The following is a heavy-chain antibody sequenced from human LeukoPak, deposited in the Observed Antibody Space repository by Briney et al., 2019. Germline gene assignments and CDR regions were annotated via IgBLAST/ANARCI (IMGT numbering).Heavy chain of an antibody. D-gene: IGHD6-13*01. V-gene: IGHV3-23*01. J-gene: IGHJ4*02. CDR1: GFTFSNYD. Sequence: PGGSLRLSCAASGFTFSNYDMSWVRQAPGKGLEWVSAISGSGGSTYYADSVKGRFTISRDNSKNTLYLQMSSLRAEDTAVYYCAKRSGSSWSCFDYWGQGTLVTVSS. CDR2: ISGSGGST. CDR3: AKRSGSSWSCFDY.